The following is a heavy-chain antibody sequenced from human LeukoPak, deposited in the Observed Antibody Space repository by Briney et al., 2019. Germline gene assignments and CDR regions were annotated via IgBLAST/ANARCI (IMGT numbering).Heavy chain of an antibody. J-gene: IGHJ4*02. D-gene: IGHD5-18*01. CDR1: GFTFDTYA. CDR2: ISGSGGST. V-gene: IGHV3-23*01. CDR3: ARGPGYSYVLDY. Sequence: GGSLRLSCAASGFTFDTYAMSWVRQAPGKGLEWVSTISGSGGSTYYADSVKGRFTISRDNAKNSLYLQMSSLRAEDTAVYYCARGPGYSYVLDYWGQGTLVTVSS.